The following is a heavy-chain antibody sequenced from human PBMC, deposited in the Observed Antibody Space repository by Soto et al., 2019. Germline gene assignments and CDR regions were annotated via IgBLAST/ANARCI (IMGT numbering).Heavy chain of an antibody. CDR3: VVQQKLPWVNY. V-gene: IGHV4-30-4*01. J-gene: IGHJ4*02. CDR1: GGSVTSDEDY. Sequence: SETLSLTCTVSGGSVTSDEDYWSWIRQSPGKGLEWIGYISNSGSTGYNPSLKTRLSMSVDRSKNQFTLRLTSVTASDTAMYYCVVQQKLPWVNYWGQGTQVTVSS. D-gene: IGHD6-13*01. CDR2: ISNSGST.